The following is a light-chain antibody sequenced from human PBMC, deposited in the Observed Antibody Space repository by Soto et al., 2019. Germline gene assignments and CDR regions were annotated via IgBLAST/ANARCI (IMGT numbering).Light chain of an antibody. V-gene: IGKV1-5*03. J-gene: IGKJ4*01. CDR3: QQYYSYQLT. CDR1: QNIITD. Sequence: QMTQSPVTLSATVGDRVTITCRDSQNIITDLAWHQQKPGKGPRLLIYGASNLQGGDPSRFSGSGSETDLTPTITGLQPDDFLTYYYQQYYSYQLTFGGGTMVEIK. CDR2: GAS.